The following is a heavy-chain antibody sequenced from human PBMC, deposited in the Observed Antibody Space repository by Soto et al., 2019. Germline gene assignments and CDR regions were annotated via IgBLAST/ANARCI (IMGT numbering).Heavy chain of an antibody. CDR3: ARTRSFTLGFYYDGMDV. D-gene: IGHD6-6*01. CDR1: GYSFASDW. J-gene: IGHJ6*02. Sequence: PVESMKIWWHGAGYSFASDWIGWVRQMPGKDLEWMGIIYPGDSDTRYSPSFQGQVTISADKSLRTAYLRWTSLKASDTALYYCARTRSFTLGFYYDGMDVWGQGTTVTVSS. V-gene: IGHV5-51*01. CDR2: IYPGDSDT.